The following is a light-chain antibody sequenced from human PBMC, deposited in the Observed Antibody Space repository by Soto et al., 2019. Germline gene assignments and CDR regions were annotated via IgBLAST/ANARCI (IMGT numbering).Light chain of an antibody. CDR3: QQYGTSPFT. CDR1: QSVSSSY. Sequence: EIVLTQSPGTLSLSPGERATLSCRASQSVSSSYLAWYQQKPGQAPRLLIYAISTRATGVPDRFSGSGSGADFTLTIGRLEPEDFAVYFCQQYGTSPFTFGPGTKVDI. J-gene: IGKJ3*01. CDR2: AIS. V-gene: IGKV3-20*01.